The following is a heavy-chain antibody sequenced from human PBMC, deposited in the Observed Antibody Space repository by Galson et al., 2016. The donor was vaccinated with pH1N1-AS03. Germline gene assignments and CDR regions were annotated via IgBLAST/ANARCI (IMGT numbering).Heavy chain of an antibody. CDR1: GYTFTDYW. CDR3: ARLLPYGVSGKYFCEY. J-gene: IGHJ4*01. Sequence: QSGAEVKKPGESLRISCEVSGYTFTDYWIAWVRQVPGRGLEWMGMVYPEESDTRYNQSFRGQVTISADKSITTAYLQWSSLQASDSAIYYCARLLPYGVSGKYFCEYWGQGSLVTVAS. V-gene: IGHV5-51*01. CDR2: VYPEESDT. D-gene: IGHD4-17*01.